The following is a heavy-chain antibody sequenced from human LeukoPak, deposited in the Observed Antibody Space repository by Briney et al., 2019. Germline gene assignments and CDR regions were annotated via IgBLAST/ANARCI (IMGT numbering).Heavy chain of an antibody. CDR1: GFTFSSYA. Sequence: GGSLRLSCAASGFTFSSYAMHWVRHAPGKGLEWVAVISYDGSNKYYADSVKGRFTISRDNSKNTLYLQMNSLRAEDTAVYYCARALSSGNPRHPKYYFDYWGQGTLVTVSS. J-gene: IGHJ4*02. D-gene: IGHD6-19*01. CDR3: ARALSSGNPRHPKYYFDY. CDR2: ISYDGSNK. V-gene: IGHV3-30-3*01.